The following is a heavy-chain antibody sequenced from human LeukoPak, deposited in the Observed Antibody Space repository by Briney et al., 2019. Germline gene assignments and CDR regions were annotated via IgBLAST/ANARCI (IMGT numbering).Heavy chain of an antibody. V-gene: IGHV3-30-3*01. Sequence: GGSLRHSCAASGFTFSSYAMHWVRQAPGKGLEWVAVISYDGSNKYYADSVKGRFTISRDNSKNTLYLQMNSLRAEDTAIYYCARGPKGGYKSYWGQGTLVTVSS. D-gene: IGHD5-24*01. CDR2: ISYDGSNK. CDR1: GFTFSSYA. J-gene: IGHJ4*02. CDR3: ARGPKGGYKSY.